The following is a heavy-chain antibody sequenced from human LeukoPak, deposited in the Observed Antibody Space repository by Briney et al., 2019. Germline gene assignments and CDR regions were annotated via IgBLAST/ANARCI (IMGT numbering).Heavy chain of an antibody. J-gene: IGHJ4*02. D-gene: IGHD2-15*01. Sequence: GRSLRLSCAASGFTFSSYAMHWVRQAPGKGLEWVAVISYDGSNKYYADSVKGRFTISRDNSKNTLYLQMNSLRAEDTAVCYCAKDCSGGSCFDYWGQGTLVTVSS. CDR1: GFTFSSYA. CDR2: ISYDGSNK. V-gene: IGHV3-30*04. CDR3: AKDCSGGSCFDY.